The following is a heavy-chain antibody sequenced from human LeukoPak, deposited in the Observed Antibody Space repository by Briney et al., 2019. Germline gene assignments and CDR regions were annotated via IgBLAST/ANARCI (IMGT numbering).Heavy chain of an antibody. CDR3: AREGHYYGSGSYFPPTYYGMDV. CDR2: ISAYNGNT. V-gene: IGHV1-18*01. CDR1: GYTFTSYG. J-gene: IGHJ6*02. D-gene: IGHD3-10*01. Sequence: ASVKVSCKASGYTFTSYGISWVRQAPGQGLEWMGWISAYNGNTSYAQKLQGRVTMTTDTSTSTAYMELRSLRSDDTAVYYCAREGHYYGSGSYFPPTYYGMDVWGQGTTVTVSS.